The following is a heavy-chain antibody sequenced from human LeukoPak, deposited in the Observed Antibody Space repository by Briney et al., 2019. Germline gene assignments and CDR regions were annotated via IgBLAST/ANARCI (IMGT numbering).Heavy chain of an antibody. Sequence: ASVKVSCKVSGYSLTELSMYWVRQAAPGTGLEWMGGFDPEDGQTIYAQKFQGRVIMTEDTSTDTAYMELTSLRSDDTAVYYCARVGASEQPYNWFDPWGQGTLVTVSS. D-gene: IGHD1-14*01. V-gene: IGHV1-24*01. J-gene: IGHJ5*02. CDR2: FDPEDGQT. CDR3: ARVGASEQPYNWFDP. CDR1: GYSLTELS.